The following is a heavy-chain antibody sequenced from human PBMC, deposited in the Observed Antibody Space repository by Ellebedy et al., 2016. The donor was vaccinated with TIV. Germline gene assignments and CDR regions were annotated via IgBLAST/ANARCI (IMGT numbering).Heavy chain of an antibody. V-gene: IGHV3-48*02. CDR1: GFTFSSYA. Sequence: GESLKISXAASGFTFSSYAMSWVRQAPGKGLEWVSYISSSSGTIYYADSVKGRFTVSRDNAKSSLYLQMNSLRDEDTAVYYCARPYNSGWYSDYWGQGTLVTVSS. CDR3: ARPYNSGWYSDY. D-gene: IGHD6-19*01. J-gene: IGHJ4*02. CDR2: ISSSSGTI.